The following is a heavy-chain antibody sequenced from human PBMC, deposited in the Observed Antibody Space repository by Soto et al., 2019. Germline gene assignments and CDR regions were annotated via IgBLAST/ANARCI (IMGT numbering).Heavy chain of an antibody. V-gene: IGHV3-23*01. D-gene: IGHD3-3*02. CDR2: ISGTAHAT. CDR3: VKDAPQPFSD. Sequence: EVQLLESGGGVVQPGGSLRISCAASGFDFSNYAMSWVRQAPGKGLEWVSAISGTAHATYYAASVKGRFTISRDNSKNTLYLQMNSLRVEDTAVYFCVKDAPQPFSDWGQGTLVTVSS. J-gene: IGHJ4*02. CDR1: GFDFSNYA.